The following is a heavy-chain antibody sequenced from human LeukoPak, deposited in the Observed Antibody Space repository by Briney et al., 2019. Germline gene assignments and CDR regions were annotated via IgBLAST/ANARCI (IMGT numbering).Heavy chain of an antibody. V-gene: IGHV1-2*02. Sequence: GASVKVSCKASGYKVSEYPFIAYYMHWVRQAPGQGLEWMGWINLNSGVTDSLQRFQDRVTMTRDTSISTAYLELSNLKSDDTALYYCARASYCGISCSPLGGFDLWGQGTMITVSS. D-gene: IGHD3-9*01. J-gene: IGHJ3*01. CDR3: ARASYCGISCSPLGGFDL. CDR1: GYKVSEYPFIAYY. CDR2: INLNSGVT.